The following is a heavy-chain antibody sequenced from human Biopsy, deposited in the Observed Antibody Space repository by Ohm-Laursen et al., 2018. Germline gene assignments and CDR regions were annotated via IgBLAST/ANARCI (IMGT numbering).Heavy chain of an antibody. D-gene: IGHD3-22*01. J-gene: IGHJ4*02. V-gene: IGHV3-23*01. CDR1: GFTFSSHA. CDR3: AREGDDSSGYTPHYFDY. CDR2: INGSGGST. Sequence: SLRLSCTASGFTFSSHAMSWVRQAPGKGLECVSVINGSGGSTYYADSVKGRFTISRDGPKNTLYLQMNSLRAEDTAVYYCAREGDDSSGYTPHYFDYWGQGTLVTVSS.